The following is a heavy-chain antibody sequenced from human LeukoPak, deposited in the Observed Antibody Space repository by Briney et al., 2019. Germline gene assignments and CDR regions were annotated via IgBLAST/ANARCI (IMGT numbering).Heavy chain of an antibody. CDR3: ARVEGVVVITPVDY. D-gene: IGHD3-22*01. Sequence: APVKVSCKASGYTFTNYAVSWVRQAPGQGLEWMGWFSAYNGHTSYAQNLQGRVTMTTDTSTSTAYMELRSLRSDDTAVYYCARVEGVVVITPVDYWGQGTLVTVSS. J-gene: IGHJ4*02. V-gene: IGHV1-18*01. CDR1: GYTFTNYA. CDR2: FSAYNGHT.